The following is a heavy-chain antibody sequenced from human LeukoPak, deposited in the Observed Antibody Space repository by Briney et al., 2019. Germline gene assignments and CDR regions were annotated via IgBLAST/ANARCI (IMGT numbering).Heavy chain of an antibody. CDR1: GFTFCSYS. CDR2: LSSGSSYI. CDR3: GREKQPGLVGPDY. J-gene: IGHJ4*02. Sequence: GGSLRLSCAASGFTFCSYSINWVRQAPGGGVEWVSSLSSGSSYIYYAASVKGRFTISRDNAKNSLYLQINSRRVEDTAVYYCGREKQPGLVGPDYWGQGTLVTVSS. D-gene: IGHD6-19*01. V-gene: IGHV3-21*01.